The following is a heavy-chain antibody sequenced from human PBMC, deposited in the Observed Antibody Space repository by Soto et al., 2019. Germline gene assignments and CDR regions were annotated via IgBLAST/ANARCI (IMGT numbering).Heavy chain of an antibody. V-gene: IGHV4-31*03. CDR2: IYSNGDT. CDR3: ARRGGSSFGYYYYAMDV. Sequence: PSETLSLTCSVSSDSMNSGGYYWSWIRQHPGKGLEWIGYIYSNGDTYYNPSLKSRVTISVDTSKNQFSLNLTSVTAADTAVYYCARRGGSSFGYYYYAMDVWGQGTTVTVSS. CDR1: SDSMNSGGYY. D-gene: IGHD6-6*01. J-gene: IGHJ6*02.